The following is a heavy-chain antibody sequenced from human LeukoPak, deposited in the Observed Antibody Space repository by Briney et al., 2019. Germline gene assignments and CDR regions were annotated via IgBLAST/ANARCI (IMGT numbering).Heavy chain of an antibody. CDR3: AKVLNLCSSTSCPNY. Sequence: GGSPRLSCAASGFTFSSYGMHWVRQAPGKGLEWVAVISYDGSNKYYADSVKGRFTISRDNSKNTLYLQMNSLRAKDTAVYYCAKVLNLCSSTSCPNYWGQGTLVTVSS. CDR2: ISYDGSNK. V-gene: IGHV3-30*18. D-gene: IGHD2-2*01. J-gene: IGHJ4*02. CDR1: GFTFSSYG.